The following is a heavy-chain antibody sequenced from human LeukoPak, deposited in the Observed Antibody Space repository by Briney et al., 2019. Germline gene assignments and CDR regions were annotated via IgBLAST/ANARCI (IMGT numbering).Heavy chain of an antibody. Sequence: GASVKVSCKASGYTFTGYYMHWVRQAPGQGLEWMGWINPNSGGTNYAQKFQGRVTMTRDTSISTAYMELSRLRSDDTAVYYCARDLRANYDDSSGYYREPLGYWGQGTLVTVSS. CDR3: ARDLRANYDDSSGYYREPLGY. V-gene: IGHV1-2*02. D-gene: IGHD3-22*01. CDR2: INPNSGGT. J-gene: IGHJ4*02. CDR1: GYTFTGYY.